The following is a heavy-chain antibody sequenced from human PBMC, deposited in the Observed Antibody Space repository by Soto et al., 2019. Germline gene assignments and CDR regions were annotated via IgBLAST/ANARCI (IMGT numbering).Heavy chain of an antibody. CDR3: ARARNYYGSEFDY. J-gene: IGHJ4*02. CDR2: INHSGST. V-gene: IGHV4-34*01. Sequence: SETLSLTCAVYGGSFSGYYWSWIRQPPGKGLEWIGEINHSGSTNYNPSLKSRVTISVDTSKNQFSLKLSSVTAADTAVYYCARARNYYGSEFDYWGQGTLVTVSS. D-gene: IGHD3-10*01. CDR1: GGSFSGYY.